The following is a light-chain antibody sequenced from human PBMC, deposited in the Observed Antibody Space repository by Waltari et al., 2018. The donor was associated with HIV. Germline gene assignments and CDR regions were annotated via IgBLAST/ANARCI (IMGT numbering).Light chain of an antibody. CDR1: SSDIGGYNF. J-gene: IGLJ1*01. Sequence: QSALTQPASVSGSPGQSITTSCPGTSSDIGGYNFVSWYQQHPATAPKLMIFEVRNRPSGVSDRFSGSKSGNTATLTISGLQAEDEADYYCSSYTSSPTLYVFGTGTKVTVL. V-gene: IGLV2-14*01. CDR2: EVR. CDR3: SSYTSSPTLYV.